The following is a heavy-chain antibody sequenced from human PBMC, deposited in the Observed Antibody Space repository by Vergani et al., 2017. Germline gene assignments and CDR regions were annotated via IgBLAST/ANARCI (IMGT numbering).Heavy chain of an antibody. Sequence: QVQVVQSGAEVKKPGASVKVSCKASGYTFTGYYMHWVRQAPGQGLEWMGWINPNSGGTNYAQKFQGRVTMTRDTSISTAYMELSRLRSDDTAVYYCARAPHQYCSSTSCHPLDYWGQGTLVTVSS. CDR3: ARAPHQYCSSTSCHPLDY. CDR2: INPNSGGT. J-gene: IGHJ4*02. CDR1: GYTFTGYY. D-gene: IGHD2-2*01. V-gene: IGHV1-2*02.